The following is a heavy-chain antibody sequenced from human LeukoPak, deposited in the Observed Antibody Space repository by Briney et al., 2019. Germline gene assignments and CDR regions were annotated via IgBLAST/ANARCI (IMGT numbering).Heavy chain of an antibody. Sequence: GRSLRLSCAASGFTFSSYWMHWVRQAPGKGLVWVSRINSDGSSTSYADSVKGRFTISRDNAKNTLYLQMNSLRAEDTAVYYCAKFLAAANFDYWGQGTLVTVSS. D-gene: IGHD6-13*01. V-gene: IGHV3-74*01. J-gene: IGHJ4*02. CDR1: GFTFSSYW. CDR3: AKFLAAANFDY. CDR2: INSDGSST.